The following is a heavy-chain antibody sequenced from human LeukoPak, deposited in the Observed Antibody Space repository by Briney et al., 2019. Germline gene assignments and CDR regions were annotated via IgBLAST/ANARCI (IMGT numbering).Heavy chain of an antibody. CDR1: EFTFTTYG. CDR3: ARSILFMSADAFDI. V-gene: IGHV3-30*03. Sequence: PGRSLTLSCAASEFTFTTYGMHWVRQAPGKGLEGVAFIYYDGSNIYYADYVKGRFTISRDISKKTLYLQMNTLRAEDTAVYYCARSILFMSADAFDIWGQGTMVTVSS. J-gene: IGHJ3*02. D-gene: IGHD3-10*02. CDR2: IYYDGSNI.